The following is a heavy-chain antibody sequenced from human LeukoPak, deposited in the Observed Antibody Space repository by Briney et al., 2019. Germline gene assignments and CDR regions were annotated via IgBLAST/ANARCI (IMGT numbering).Heavy chain of an antibody. CDR1: DGFISNYY. V-gene: IGHV4-59*01. J-gene: IGHJ4*02. CDR2: IYYSGST. Sequence: SETLSLTCTVSDGFISNYYWSWIRQPPGKGLEWIGNIYYSGSTTYNPSLKSRLIISVDTSNNQFSLRLSSVTAADTAVYYCAREAYSGRGHFDYWGQGTLVTVSS. CDR3: AREAYSGRGHFDY. D-gene: IGHD5-12*01.